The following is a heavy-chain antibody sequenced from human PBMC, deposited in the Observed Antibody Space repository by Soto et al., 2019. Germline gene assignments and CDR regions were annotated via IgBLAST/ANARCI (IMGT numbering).Heavy chain of an antibody. J-gene: IGHJ4*02. CDR1: GGSISSGGYY. CDR2: IYYTGST. Sequence: SETLSLTCTVSGGSISSGGYYWSWIRQHPGKGLEWIGYIYYTGSTYYNPSLKSRVTTSVDTSKNQFSLKLSSVTAADTAVYFCARVLAATHTDYWGQGTLVTVSS. D-gene: IGHD2-15*01. CDR3: ARVLAATHTDY. V-gene: IGHV4-31*03.